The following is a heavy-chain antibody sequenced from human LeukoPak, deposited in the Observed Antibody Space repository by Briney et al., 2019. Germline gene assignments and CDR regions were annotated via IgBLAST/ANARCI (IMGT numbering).Heavy chain of an antibody. CDR3: ARVKKAAAFNWFDP. CDR1: GGSFSGYY. CDR2: INHSGST. Sequence: SETLSLTCAVYGGSFSGYYWRWIRQPPGKGLEWIGEINHSGSTNYNPSLKSRVTISVDTSKNQFSLKLSSVTAADTAVYYCARVKKAAAFNWFDPWGQGTLVTVSS. V-gene: IGHV4-34*01. D-gene: IGHD6-13*01. J-gene: IGHJ5*02.